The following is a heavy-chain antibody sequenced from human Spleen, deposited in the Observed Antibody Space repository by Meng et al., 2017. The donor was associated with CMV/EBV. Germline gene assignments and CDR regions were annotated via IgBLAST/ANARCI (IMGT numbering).Heavy chain of an antibody. D-gene: IGHD2-2*01. CDR2: ISGSGGST. CDR1: GFTFSSYA. J-gene: IGHJ4*02. Sequence: GSLRLSCAASGFTFSSYAMSWVRQAPGKGLEWVSAISGSGGSTYYADSVKGRFTISRDNSKNTLYLQMNSLRAEDTAVYYCALGDIVVVPAQALGYWGQGTLVTVSS. CDR3: ALGDIVVVPAQALGY. V-gene: IGHV3-23*01.